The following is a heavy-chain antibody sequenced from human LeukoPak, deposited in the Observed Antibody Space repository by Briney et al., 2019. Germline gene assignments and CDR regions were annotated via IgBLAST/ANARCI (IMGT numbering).Heavy chain of an antibody. CDR2: ISSSSSTI. D-gene: IGHD3-3*01. CDR1: GFTFSSYS. CDR3: ARDTSIFGVVIIFDY. Sequence: GGSLRLSCAASGFTFSSYSMNWVRQAPGKGLEWVSYISSSSSTIYYADSVKGRFTISRDNAKNSLYLQMNSLRDDETAVYYCARDTSIFGVVIIFDYWGQGTLVTVSS. J-gene: IGHJ4*02. V-gene: IGHV3-48*02.